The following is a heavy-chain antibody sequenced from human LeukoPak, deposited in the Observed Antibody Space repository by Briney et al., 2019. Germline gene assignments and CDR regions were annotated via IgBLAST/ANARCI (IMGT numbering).Heavy chain of an antibody. CDR1: GXXXXSYY. D-gene: IGHD2-15*01. CDR2: IXXXGST. CDR3: ARHWPGYCSGGSCYPNGIDY. J-gene: IGHJ4*02. Sequence: SETLSLTCTVSGXXXXSYYWSWIRXPPXXXXXXXXXIXXXGSTNYNPSLKSRVTISVDTSKNQFSLKLSSVTAADTAVYYCARHWPGYCSGGSCYPNGIDYWGQGTLVTVSS. V-gene: IGHV4-59*08.